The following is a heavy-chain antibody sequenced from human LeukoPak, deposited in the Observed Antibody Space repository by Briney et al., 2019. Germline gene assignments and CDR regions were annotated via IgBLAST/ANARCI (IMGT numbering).Heavy chain of an antibody. Sequence: SVKVSCKASGGTFTSYAISWVRQAPGQGLEWMGRIIPFIGITNYAQKFQGRVTITADKSTSTAYMELRSLRSEDTAVYYFAVLYDILAGSITDPPWGQGTLVTVSS. CDR1: GGTFTSYA. J-gene: IGHJ5*02. CDR3: AVLYDILAGSITDPP. CDR2: IIPFIGIT. V-gene: IGHV1-69*04. D-gene: IGHD3-9*01.